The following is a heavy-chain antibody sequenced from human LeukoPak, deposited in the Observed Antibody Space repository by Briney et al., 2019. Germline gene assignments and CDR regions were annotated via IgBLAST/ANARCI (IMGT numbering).Heavy chain of an antibody. CDR1: GGSFSGYY. D-gene: IGHD3-10*01. J-gene: IGHJ4*02. CDR2: INHSGST. V-gene: IGHV4-34*01. CDR3: ARGRGSGSYYFDY. Sequence: SETLSLTCAVYGGSFSGYYWSWIRQPPGKGLEWIGEINHSGSTNYNPSLKSRVTISVDTSKNQFSLKLSSVIAADTAVYYCARGRGSGSYYFDYWGQGTLVTVS.